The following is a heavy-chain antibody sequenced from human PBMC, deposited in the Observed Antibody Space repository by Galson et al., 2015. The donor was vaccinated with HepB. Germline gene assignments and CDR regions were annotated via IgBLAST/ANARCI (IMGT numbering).Heavy chain of an antibody. D-gene: IGHD2-2*01. CDR1: GGSISSGGYS. Sequence: LTCAVSGGSISSGGYSWSWIRQPPGKGLEWIGYIYHSGSTYYNPSLKSRVTISVDRSKNQFSLKLSSVTAADTAVYYCASLVPAAMAHNYWGQGTLVTVSS. CDR2: IYHSGST. J-gene: IGHJ4*02. CDR3: ASLVPAAMAHNY. V-gene: IGHV4-30-2*01.